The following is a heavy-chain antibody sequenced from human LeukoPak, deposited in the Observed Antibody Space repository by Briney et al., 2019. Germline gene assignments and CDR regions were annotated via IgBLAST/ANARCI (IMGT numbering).Heavy chain of an antibody. V-gene: IGHV1-24*01. D-gene: IGHD3-22*01. J-gene: IGHJ4*02. CDR2: FDPEDGET. CDR1: GYTLTQLS. CDR3: ASRWYYYDSSGYSLGDY. Sequence: ASVKVSCKVSGYTLTQLSLHWVRQAPGKGLEWVGGFDPEDGETIYAQKFQGRVTMTEETSTDTAYMELSSLRSEDTAVYYCASRWYYYDSSGYSLGDYWGQGTLVTVSS.